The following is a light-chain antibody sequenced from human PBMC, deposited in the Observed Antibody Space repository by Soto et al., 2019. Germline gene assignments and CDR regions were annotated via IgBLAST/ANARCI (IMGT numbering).Light chain of an antibody. CDR2: GNI. CDR1: SSNIGAGYV. CDR3: QSYDSSHVV. J-gene: IGLJ2*01. Sequence: QSVLTQPPSVSGAPGQRVTISCTGSSSNIGAGYVVHWYQQVPGTAPKLLIYGNINRPSGVPDRFSGSESGTSASLAITGLQAEDEGDYYCQSYDSSHVVFGGGTQLTVL. V-gene: IGLV1-40*01.